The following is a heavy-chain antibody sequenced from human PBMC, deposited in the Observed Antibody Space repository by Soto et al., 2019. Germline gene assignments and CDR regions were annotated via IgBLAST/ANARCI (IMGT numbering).Heavy chain of an antibody. V-gene: IGHV1-18*01. CDR2: ISAYNGNT. CDR1: GDTFNFYS. Sequence: ASVKVSCKASGDTFNFYSISWVRQAPGQGLEWMGWISAYNGNTKYAQKLQGRVTMTTDTSTSTAYMELRSLRSDDTAVYYCARDSPPVDYWGQGTLVTVSS. CDR3: ARDSPPVDY. J-gene: IGHJ4*02.